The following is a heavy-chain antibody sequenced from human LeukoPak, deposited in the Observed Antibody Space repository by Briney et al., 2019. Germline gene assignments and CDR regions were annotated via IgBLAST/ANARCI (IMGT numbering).Heavy chain of an antibody. D-gene: IGHD6-13*01. V-gene: IGHV3-30*18. Sequence: GGSLRLSCAASGFTFSSYGMHWVRQAPGKGLEWVAVISYDGSNKYYADSVKGRFTISRDNSKNTLYLQMNSLRAEDTAVYYCAKDYSDSSSWYVGANWFDPWGQGTLVTVSS. CDR1: GFTFSSYG. CDR3: AKDYSDSSSWYVGANWFDP. CDR2: ISYDGSNK. J-gene: IGHJ5*02.